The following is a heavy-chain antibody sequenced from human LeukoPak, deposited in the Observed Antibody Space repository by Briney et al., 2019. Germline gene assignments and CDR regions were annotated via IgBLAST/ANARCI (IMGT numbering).Heavy chain of an antibody. CDR2: IKQDGSEN. CDR1: GFTFRSYF. V-gene: IGHV3-7*01. CDR3: AREVAYTGYDFGLDY. D-gene: IGHD5-12*01. J-gene: IGHJ4*02. Sequence: PGGSLRLSCVASGFTFRSYFMTWVRQAPGKGLEWVANIKQDGSENYYVDSVKGRFTISRDNAKNSLFLQMNSLRAEDTSIYYCAREVAYTGYDFGLDYWGQGTLVTVSS.